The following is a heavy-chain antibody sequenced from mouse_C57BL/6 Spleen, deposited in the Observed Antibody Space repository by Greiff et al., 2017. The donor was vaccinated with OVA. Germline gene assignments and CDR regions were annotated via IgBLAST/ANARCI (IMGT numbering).Heavy chain of an antibody. J-gene: IGHJ2*01. Sequence: VQLQQPGAELVKPGASVKLSCKASGYTFTSYWMHWVKQRPGQGLEWIGMIHPNSGSTNYNEKFKSKATLTVYKSSSTAYMQLSSLTSEDSAVYYCAREDDGYYVLCDYWGQGTTLTVSS. CDR2: IHPNSGST. CDR1: GYTFTSYW. V-gene: IGHV1-64*01. D-gene: IGHD2-3*01. CDR3: AREDDGYYVLCDY.